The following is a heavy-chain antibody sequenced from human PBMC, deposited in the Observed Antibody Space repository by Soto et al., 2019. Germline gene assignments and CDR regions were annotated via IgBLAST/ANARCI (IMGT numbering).Heavy chain of an antibody. V-gene: IGHV1-69*01. CDR1: GGTFSSYA. Sequence: QVQLVQSGAEVKKPGSSVKVSCKASGGTFSSYAISWVRQAPGQGLEWMGGIIPIYGTAKYAQKFQGRVTITADESTSTAYMELSSLRSEDTAVYYCARSYYYDSRGYYYGYYFDYWGQGTLVTASS. J-gene: IGHJ4*02. CDR3: ARSYYYDSRGYYYGYYFDY. D-gene: IGHD3-22*01. CDR2: IIPIYGTA.